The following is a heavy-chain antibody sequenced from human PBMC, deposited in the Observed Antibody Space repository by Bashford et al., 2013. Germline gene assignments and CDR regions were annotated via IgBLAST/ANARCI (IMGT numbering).Heavy chain of an antibody. Sequence: ASVKVSCKASGYTFSDYYLHWVRQAPGQGLEWMGWINPGSGDTKYAEMFQGRVTMTRDTSISTAYMELSSLRSDDTAVYFCARDGPVVGVWNAFDVWGQGTVVTVSS. D-gene: IGHD1-26*01. V-gene: IGHV1-2*02. CDR1: GYTFSDYY. J-gene: IGHJ3*01. CDR2: INPGSGDT. CDR3: ARDGPVVGVWNAFDV.